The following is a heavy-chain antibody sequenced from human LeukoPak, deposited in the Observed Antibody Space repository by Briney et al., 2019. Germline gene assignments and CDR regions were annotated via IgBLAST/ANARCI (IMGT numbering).Heavy chain of an antibody. J-gene: IGHJ4*02. V-gene: IGHV3-23*01. CDR2: VSGSGGST. CDR1: GFTFDTYV. D-gene: IGHD5-12*01. CDR3: AKKRGVATTTNYFDY. Sequence: GGSLRLSCAASGFTFDTYVMNWVRQAPGKGLKWVSTVSGSGGSTYYADSVQGRFIISRDNSKNTLYLQMNSLRAEDTAVYYCAKKRGVATTTNYFDYWGQGTPVTVSS.